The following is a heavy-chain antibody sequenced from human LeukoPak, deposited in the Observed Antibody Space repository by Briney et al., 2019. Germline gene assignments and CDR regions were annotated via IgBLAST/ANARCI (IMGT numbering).Heavy chain of an antibody. D-gene: IGHD5-12*01. Sequence: ASVKVSRKASGYTFSGYNIHWVRQAPGQGLEWMGRINPDSGGTDYAQKFQGRVTMTRDTSISTAYMELSRLTSDDAGVYYCARDDSGYHPGWFDPWGQGTLVTVSS. CDR3: ARDDSGYHPGWFDP. CDR2: INPDSGGT. V-gene: IGHV1-2*05. J-gene: IGHJ5*02. CDR1: GYTFSGYN.